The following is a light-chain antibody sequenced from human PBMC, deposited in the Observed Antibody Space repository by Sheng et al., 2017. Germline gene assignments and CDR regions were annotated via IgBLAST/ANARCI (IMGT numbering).Light chain of an antibody. J-gene: IGKJ4*01. V-gene: IGKV3-11*01. CDR2: DAS. CDR3: QQCSIWPLT. Sequence: EIVLTQSPATLSLSPGERATLSCRASQWINNYLAWYQQKPGQPPRLLFYDASNRATGIPPRFVGSGSGTDFTLTISSLKPEDSAVYYCQQCSIWPLTFGGGTKVEIK. CDR1: QWINNY.